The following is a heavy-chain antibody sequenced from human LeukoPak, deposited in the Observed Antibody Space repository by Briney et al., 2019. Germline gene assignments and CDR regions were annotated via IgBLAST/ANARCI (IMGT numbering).Heavy chain of an antibody. CDR3: ARWGLAVAGLAY. J-gene: IGHJ4*02. V-gene: IGHV3-30*01. CDR1: GFTFSSYA. Sequence: GRSLRLSCAASGFTFSSYAMHWVRQAPGKGLEWVAVISYDGSNKYYAGSVKGRFTISRDNSKNTLYLQMNSLRAEDTAVYYCARWGLAVAGLAYWGQGTPVTVSS. D-gene: IGHD6-19*01. CDR2: ISYDGSNK.